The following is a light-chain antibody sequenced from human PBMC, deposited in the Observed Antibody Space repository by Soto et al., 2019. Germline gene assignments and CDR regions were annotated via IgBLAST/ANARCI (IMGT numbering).Light chain of an antibody. Sequence: DIVMTQSPATLSVSLGERATLSCRASQSVSSNLAWYQLKPGQAPRLLIYGASTRATGIPARFSGSGSGTDFSLTISSLEPEDFAVYYCQQRSHWPRTFGQGTKVDIK. V-gene: IGKV3-15*01. J-gene: IGKJ1*01. CDR2: GAS. CDR3: QQRSHWPRT. CDR1: QSVSSN.